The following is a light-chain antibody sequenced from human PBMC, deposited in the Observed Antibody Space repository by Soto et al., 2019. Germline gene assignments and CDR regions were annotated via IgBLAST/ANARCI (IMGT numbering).Light chain of an antibody. Sequence: EIVMTQSPATLSVSPGERATLSCRASQSVSSKVAWYQQKPGQAPRLLIYGASTRATGIPARFSGSGSGTEFTLTISSLQSEDFAVYYCQQYNNWPLTFGGGTKVDI. J-gene: IGKJ4*01. CDR1: QSVSSK. CDR3: QQYNNWPLT. V-gene: IGKV3-15*01. CDR2: GAS.